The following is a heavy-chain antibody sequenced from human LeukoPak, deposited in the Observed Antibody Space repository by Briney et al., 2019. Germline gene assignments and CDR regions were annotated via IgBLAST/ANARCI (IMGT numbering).Heavy chain of an antibody. CDR1: GFTFSSHL. V-gene: IGHV3-74*01. CDR2: IDSDGSKT. CDR3: VRLSSGYYGLIDH. Sequence: PGGSLRLSGVASGFTFSSHLMHWVRQVPGKGLVWVSRIDSDGSKTDYADSVKGRYTFSRDNARNTLYLQMNSLRAEDTAVYYCVRLSSGYYGLIDHWGQGTLVTVSS. J-gene: IGHJ4*02. D-gene: IGHD3-22*01.